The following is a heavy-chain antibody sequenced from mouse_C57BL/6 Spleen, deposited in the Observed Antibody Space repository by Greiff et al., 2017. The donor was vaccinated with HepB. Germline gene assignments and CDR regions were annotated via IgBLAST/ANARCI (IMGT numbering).Heavy chain of an antibody. V-gene: IGHV1-39*01. J-gene: IGHJ1*03. D-gene: IGHD1-1*01. CDR1: GYSFTDYN. CDR3: AYHYYGSSHWYFDV. CDR2: INPNYGTT. Sequence: EVQLVESGPELVKPGASVKISCKASGYSFTDYNMNWVKQSNGKSLEWIGVINPNYGTTSYNQKFKGKATLTVDQSSSTAYMQLNSLTSEDSAVYYCAYHYYGSSHWYFDVWGTGTTVTVSS.